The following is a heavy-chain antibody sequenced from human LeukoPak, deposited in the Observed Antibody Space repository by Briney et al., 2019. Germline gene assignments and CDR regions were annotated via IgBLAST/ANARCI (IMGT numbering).Heavy chain of an antibody. J-gene: IGHJ4*02. CDR3: ARDFLSGDSSGYYYFPVY. D-gene: IGHD3-22*01. V-gene: IGHV1-18*01. CDR2: ISAYNGNT. Sequence: ASVKVSCKASGYTFTSYGISWVRQAPGQGLEWMGWISAYNGNTNYAQKPQGRVTMTTDTSTSTAYMELRSLRSDDTAVYYCARDFLSGDSSGYYYFPVYWGQGTLVTVSS. CDR1: GYTFTSYG.